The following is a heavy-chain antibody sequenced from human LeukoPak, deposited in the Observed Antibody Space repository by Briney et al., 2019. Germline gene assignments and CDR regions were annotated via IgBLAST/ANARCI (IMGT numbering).Heavy chain of an antibody. Sequence: PGGSLILSCSASGFTFSSYAMHWVRQAPGKGLEYVSAISSNGGNRLYADSVKARFTISRDNSKNTLNLQMSSLRAEDTAVYYCVKFEYYYDRSGYYLRGNGFDIWGQGTMVTVSS. V-gene: IGHV3-64D*06. CDR3: VKFEYYYDRSGYYLRGNGFDI. CDR2: ISSNGGNR. CDR1: GFTFSSYA. J-gene: IGHJ3*02. D-gene: IGHD3-22*01.